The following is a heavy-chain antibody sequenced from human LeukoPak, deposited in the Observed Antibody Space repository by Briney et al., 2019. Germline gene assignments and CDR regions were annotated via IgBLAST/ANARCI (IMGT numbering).Heavy chain of an antibody. CDR2: IIPIFGTA. J-gene: IGHJ4*02. Sequence: ASVTVSCTASGGTFSSYAISWVRQAPGQGLEWMGGIIPIFGTANYAQKFQGRVTITTDESTSTAYMELSSLRSDDTAVYYCAREGLGELTLNYWGQGTLVTVSS. CDR3: AREGLGELTLNY. D-gene: IGHD3-16*01. CDR1: GGTFSSYA. V-gene: IGHV1-69*05.